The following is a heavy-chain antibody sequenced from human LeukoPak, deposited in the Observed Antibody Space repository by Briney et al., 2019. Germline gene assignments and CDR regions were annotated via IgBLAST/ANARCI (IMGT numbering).Heavy chain of an antibody. CDR1: GGSISSSYW. V-gene: IGHV4-4*02. CDR2: IYHSGTT. D-gene: IGHD2-2*01. CDR3: ATVRGGCSSSSCYFEN. J-gene: IGHJ4*02. Sequence: PSGTLSLTCGVSGGSISSSYWWTWVRQPPGKGLEWIGEIYHSGTTNYNPSLNSRVTIPVDKSKNQFSLKLSSVTAADTAVYYCATVRGGCSSSSCYFENWGQGILVTVSS.